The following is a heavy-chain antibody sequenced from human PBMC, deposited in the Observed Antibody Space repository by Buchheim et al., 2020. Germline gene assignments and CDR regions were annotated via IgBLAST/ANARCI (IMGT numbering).Heavy chain of an antibody. Sequence: QVQLVESGGGVVQPGRSLRLSCAASGFTFSSYAMHWVRQAPGKGLEWVAVISYDGSNKYYRDSVKGRFTISRDNSKNTLYLQMNSLRAEDTAVYYCARDPKWLRFFDYWGQGTL. CDR1: GFTFSSYA. V-gene: IGHV3-30-3*01. CDR2: ISYDGSNK. J-gene: IGHJ4*02. CDR3: ARDPKWLRFFDY. D-gene: IGHD5-12*01.